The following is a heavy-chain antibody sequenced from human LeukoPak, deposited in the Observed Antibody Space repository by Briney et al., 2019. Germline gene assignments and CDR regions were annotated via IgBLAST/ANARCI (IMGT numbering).Heavy chain of an antibody. Sequence: PSETLSLTCTISGGSISNYYWSWTRQPPGKGLEWIGYISYSGSTNYNPSLKSRVTISVDTSKNQFSLKLSSVTAADTAVYYCASPMTWGQGTLVTVSS. J-gene: IGHJ5*02. V-gene: IGHV4-59*08. D-gene: IGHD3-22*01. CDR2: ISYSGST. CDR3: ASPMT. CDR1: GGSISNYY.